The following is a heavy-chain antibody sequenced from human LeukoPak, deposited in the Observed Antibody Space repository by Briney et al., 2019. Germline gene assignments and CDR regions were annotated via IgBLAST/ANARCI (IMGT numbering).Heavy chain of an antibody. V-gene: IGHV4-59*02. J-gene: IGHJ3*02. CDR3: AKDGPFDI. CDR2: IHYSGRT. Sequence: PSETLSLTCTVSGGSVNYYFWSWIRQPPGKGLEWIGYIHYSGRTDYNPSLKSRVTISIDTSKNQFSLKVNSVTAADTAVYYCAKDGPFDIWGQGTVVAVSS. D-gene: IGHD3/OR15-3a*01. CDR1: GGSVNYYF.